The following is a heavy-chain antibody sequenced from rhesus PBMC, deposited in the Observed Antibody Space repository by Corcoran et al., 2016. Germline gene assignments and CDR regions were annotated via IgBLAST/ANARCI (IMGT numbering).Heavy chain of an antibody. Sequence: QVQLQESGPGLVKPSETLSLTCAVSGGSISSGYYYWSWIRQPPGKGLEWIGYITYSGSTSYNPSLKSRVTISRDTSKNQFSLKLSSVTAADTAVYYCARDFTDDYGYYYTPFDYWGQGVLVTVSS. CDR3: ARDFTDDYGYYYTPFDY. J-gene: IGHJ4*01. V-gene: IGHV4-122*02. CDR2: ITYSGST. D-gene: IGHD3-9*01. CDR1: GGSISSGYYY.